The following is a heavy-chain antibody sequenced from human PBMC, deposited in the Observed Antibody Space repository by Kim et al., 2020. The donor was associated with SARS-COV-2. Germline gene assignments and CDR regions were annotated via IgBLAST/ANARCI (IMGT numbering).Heavy chain of an antibody. D-gene: IGHD3-10*01. CDR1: GFTFSTNA. CDR2: ISYDGSNK. CDR3: ARDKLGVCPVE. J-gene: IGHJ4*02. Sequence: GGSLRLSCAASGFTFSTNAMHWVRQAPGKGLEWVAVISYDGSNKYYADSVKGRFTISRDNSKNMVYLQMNSLRGEDTAVYYCARDKLGVCPVEWGQGTLVTVSS. V-gene: IGHV3-30*03.